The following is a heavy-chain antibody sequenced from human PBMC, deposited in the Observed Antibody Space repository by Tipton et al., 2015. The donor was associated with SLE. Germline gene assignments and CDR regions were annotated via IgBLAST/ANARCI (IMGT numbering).Heavy chain of an antibody. CDR3: ARVSGSYLYYYYYYYMDV. V-gene: IGHV4-59*01. J-gene: IGHJ6*03. CDR2: IYYSGST. D-gene: IGHD1-26*01. CDR1: GGSISSYY. Sequence: LRLSCTVSGGSISSYYWSWIRQPPGKGLEWIGYIYYSGSTNYNPSLKSRVTISVDTSKNQFSLKLSSVTAADTAVYFCARVSGSYLYYYYYYYMDVWGKGTTVTVSS.